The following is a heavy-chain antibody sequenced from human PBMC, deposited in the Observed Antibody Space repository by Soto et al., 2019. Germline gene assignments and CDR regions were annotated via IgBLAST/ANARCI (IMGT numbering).Heavy chain of an antibody. V-gene: IGHV1-18*01. CDR3: ARDSSGYSDLEY. CDR2: ISAYNGNT. CDR1: GYTFTCYG. Sequence: ASVKVSCKASGYTFTCYGISWVRQAPGQGLEWMGWISAYNGNTNYAQKLQGRVTMTTDTSTSTAYMELRSLRSDDTAVYYCARDSSGYSDLEYWGQGTLVTVSS. D-gene: IGHD3-22*01. J-gene: IGHJ4*02.